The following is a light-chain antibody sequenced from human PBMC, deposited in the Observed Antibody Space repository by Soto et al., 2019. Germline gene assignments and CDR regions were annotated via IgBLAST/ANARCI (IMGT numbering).Light chain of an antibody. J-gene: IGKJ2*01. CDR1: QSLLHSNVYNY. CDR2: LGS. V-gene: IGKV2-28*01. CDR3: MQALQTPPT. Sequence: DIVMTQSPLSLPVTPGEPASISCRSSQSLLHSNVYNYLDWYLQKPGQSPQLLIYLGSNRASGVPARFSGSGLGTDFTLKISRVEAEDVGVYYCMQALQTPPTFGQGTKLEIK.